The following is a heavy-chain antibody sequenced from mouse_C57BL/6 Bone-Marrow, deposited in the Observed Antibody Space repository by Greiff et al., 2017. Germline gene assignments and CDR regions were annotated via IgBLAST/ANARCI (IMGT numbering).Heavy chain of an antibody. CDR3: ASPDYYGSSFAY. D-gene: IGHD1-1*01. J-gene: IGHJ3*01. CDR1: GYTFTSYG. CDR2: IYPRSGNT. Sequence: QVQLQQSGAELARPGASVKLSCKASGYTFTSYGISWVKQRTGQGLEWIGEIYPRSGNTYYNEKFKGKATLTAEKSSSTAYMELRSLTSEDSAVYFCASPDYYGSSFAYWGQGTLVTVSA. V-gene: IGHV1-81*01.